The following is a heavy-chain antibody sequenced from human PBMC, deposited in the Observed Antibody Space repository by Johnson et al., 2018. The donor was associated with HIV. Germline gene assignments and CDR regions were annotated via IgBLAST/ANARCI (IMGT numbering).Heavy chain of an antibody. CDR1: GFTFSNAW. D-gene: IGHD1-7*01. CDR3: ARTKLELREGAFDI. Sequence: QVQLVESGGGLVKPGGSLRLSCAASGFTFSNAWMSWVRQAPGKGLEWISYISAFGLTMSYADSVKGRFTISRDNAKNSMSLEMNSLRAEDTAVYYCARTKLELREGAFDIWGQGTLVTVSS. J-gene: IGHJ3*02. V-gene: IGHV3-11*04. CDR2: ISAFGLTM.